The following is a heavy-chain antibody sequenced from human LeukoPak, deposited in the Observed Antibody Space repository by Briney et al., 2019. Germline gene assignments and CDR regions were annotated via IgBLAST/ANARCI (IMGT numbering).Heavy chain of an antibody. CDR1: GFTVSSNS. CDR2: IRFDGSNK. V-gene: IGHV3-30*02. Sequence: GGSLRLSCTVSGFTVSSNSMSWVRQAPGKGLEWVAFIRFDGSNKYYADSVKGRFTISRDNSKNTLYLQMNSLRAEDTAVYYCARKGVIAVAAFDYWGLGTLVTVSS. CDR3: ARKGVIAVAAFDY. J-gene: IGHJ4*02. D-gene: IGHD6-19*01.